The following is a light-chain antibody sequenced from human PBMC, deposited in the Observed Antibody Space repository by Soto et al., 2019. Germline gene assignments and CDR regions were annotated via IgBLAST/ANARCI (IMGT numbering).Light chain of an antibody. Sequence: DIVMTQSPDSLAVSLGERATINCKSSQSVLYSSNNKNYLAWYQQKPGQPPKLLIYWASTRESGVPDRFSGSGSGTEFTLTISSLQAEDVAVYYCQQYYSTPLTCGGGTKVEIK. J-gene: IGKJ4*01. V-gene: IGKV4-1*01. CDR3: QQYYSTPLT. CDR1: QSVLYSSNNKNY. CDR2: WAS.